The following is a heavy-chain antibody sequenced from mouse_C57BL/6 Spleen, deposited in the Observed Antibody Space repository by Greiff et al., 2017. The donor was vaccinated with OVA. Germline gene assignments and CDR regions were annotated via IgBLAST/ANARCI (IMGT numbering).Heavy chain of an antibody. CDR1: GYTFTDYY. J-gene: IGHJ4*01. CDR3: ARDYDVGYYAMDY. Sequence: EVQLQQSGPELVKPGASVKISCKASGYTFTDYYMNWVKQSHGKSLEWIGDINPNNGGTSYNQKFKGKATLTVDKSSSTAYMELRSLTSEDSAVDYCARDYDVGYYAMDYWGQGTSVTVSS. V-gene: IGHV1-26*01. D-gene: IGHD2-4*01. CDR2: INPNNGGT.